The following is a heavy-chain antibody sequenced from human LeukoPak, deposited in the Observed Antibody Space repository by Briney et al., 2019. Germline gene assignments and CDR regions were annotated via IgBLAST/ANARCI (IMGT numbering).Heavy chain of an antibody. Sequence: GGSLRLSCAASGFTFSSYAMSWVRQAPGKGLEWVSAISGSGGSTYYADSVKGRFTISRDNSKNTLYLQMNSLRAEDTAVYYCAKASTYYYDSSGLPFDPWGQGTLVTASS. J-gene: IGHJ5*02. CDR3: AKASTYYYDSSGLPFDP. CDR1: GFTFSSYA. V-gene: IGHV3-23*01. CDR2: ISGSGGST. D-gene: IGHD3-22*01.